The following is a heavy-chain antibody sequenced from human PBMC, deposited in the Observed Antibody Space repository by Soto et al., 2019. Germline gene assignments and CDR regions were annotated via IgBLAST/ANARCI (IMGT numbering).Heavy chain of an antibody. J-gene: IGHJ5*02. Sequence: QVQLVQSGGEVKRPGASVKVSCKTSGYTFSNYGITWVRQAPGQPLEWLGWISLYSDGTNYAQKFQGRVSMTTDTSTTTAYMELRSLRSDDTAVVYCARIVPGAEAWFGPWGQGTLVTVSS. CDR2: ISLYSDGT. D-gene: IGHD1-26*01. CDR1: GYTFSNYG. CDR3: ARIVPGAEAWFGP. V-gene: IGHV1-18*01.